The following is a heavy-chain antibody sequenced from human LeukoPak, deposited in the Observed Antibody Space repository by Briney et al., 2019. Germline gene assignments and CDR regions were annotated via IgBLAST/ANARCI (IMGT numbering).Heavy chain of an antibody. J-gene: IGHJ4*02. CDR3: ARGSSSTSRNEAIVDY. CDR2: IIPILDIA. D-gene: IGHD2-2*01. Sequence: PVKVSCKASGGTFSSYAISWVRQAPGQRLEWMGRIIPILDIANYAQKFQGRVTITADKSTSTAYMELSSLRSEDTAVYYCARGSSSTSRNEAIVDYWGQGTLVTVSS. V-gene: IGHV1-69*04. CDR1: GGTFSSYA.